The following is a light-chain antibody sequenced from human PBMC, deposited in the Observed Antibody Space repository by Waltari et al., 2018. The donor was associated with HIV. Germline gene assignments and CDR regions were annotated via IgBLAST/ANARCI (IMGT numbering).Light chain of an antibody. V-gene: IGKV4-1*01. CDR2: WAS. CDR1: QNLLASSNNKNY. Sequence: DIVMTQSPDSLAVSPGERATINCNSRQNLLASSNNKNYLAWYQQKPRQPPKLLISWASSRESGVPDRFSGSGSGTDFTLTISTLQAEDVAVYYCQQYTSVPLTFGGGTKVEIK. CDR3: QQYTSVPLT. J-gene: IGKJ4*01.